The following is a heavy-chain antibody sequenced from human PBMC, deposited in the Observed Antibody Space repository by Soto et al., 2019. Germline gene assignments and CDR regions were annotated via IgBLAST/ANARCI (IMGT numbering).Heavy chain of an antibody. CDR2: ISAYNGNT. V-gene: IGHV1-18*01. CDR3: ARDRGITGTTTDYFDY. CDR1: GYTFTSYG. D-gene: IGHD1-7*01. J-gene: IGHJ4*02. Sequence: ASVKVSCKASGYTFTSYGISWVRQAPGQGLEWMGWISAYNGNTSYAQKLQGRVTMTTDTSTSTAYMELRSLRSDDTAVYYCARDRGITGTTTDYFDYWGQGTLVTVSS.